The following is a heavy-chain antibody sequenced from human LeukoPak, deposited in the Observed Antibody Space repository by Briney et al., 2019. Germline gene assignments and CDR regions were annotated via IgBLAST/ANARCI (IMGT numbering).Heavy chain of an antibody. CDR1: GFTFSSYG. D-gene: IGHD5-12*01. CDR3: ASSSRSGSAYLPFDF. CDR2: ISSSSSTI. Sequence: GGSLRLSCAASGFTFSSYGMTWVRQAPGKGLEWVSYISSSSSTIYYADSVKGRFTISRDNAKNSLYLQMDSLRAEDTSVYYCASSSRSGSAYLPFDFWGQGTLVTVSS. V-gene: IGHV3-48*04. J-gene: IGHJ4*02.